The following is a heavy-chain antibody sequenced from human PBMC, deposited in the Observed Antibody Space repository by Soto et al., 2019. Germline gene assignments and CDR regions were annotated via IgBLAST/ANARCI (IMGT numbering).Heavy chain of an antibody. J-gene: IGHJ4*02. CDR3: AKEGIVLMVYMEFDY. CDR2: ISYDGSNK. D-gene: IGHD2-8*01. Sequence: GGSLRLSCAASGFTCSSYGMHWVRQAPGKGLEWVAVISYDGSNKYYADSVKGRFTISRDNSKNTLYLQMDSLRAEDTAVYYCAKEGIVLMVYMEFDYWGQGTLVTVSS. CDR1: GFTCSSYG. V-gene: IGHV3-30*18.